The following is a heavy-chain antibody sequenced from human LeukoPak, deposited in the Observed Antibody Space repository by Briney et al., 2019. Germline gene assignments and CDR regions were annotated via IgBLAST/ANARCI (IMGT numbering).Heavy chain of an antibody. J-gene: IGHJ6*02. Sequence: PSETLSLTCTVSGGSISSYYWSWIRQPPGRGLEWIGYIYYSGSTNYNPSLKSRVTISVDTSKNQFSLKLSSVTAADTAVYYCARGGQYCSSTSCYKGSFYYYYYGMDVWGQGTTVTVSS. CDR2: IYYSGST. V-gene: IGHV4-59*12. CDR1: GGSISSYY. CDR3: ARGGQYCSSTSCYKGSFYYYYYGMDV. D-gene: IGHD2-2*02.